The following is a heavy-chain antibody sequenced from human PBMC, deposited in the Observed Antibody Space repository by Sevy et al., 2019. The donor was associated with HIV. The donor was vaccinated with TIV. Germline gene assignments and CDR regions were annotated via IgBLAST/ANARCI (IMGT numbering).Heavy chain of an antibody. CDR2: FDPEDGET. CDR1: GYTLSELS. CDR3: AGAREYYHDTSPYFDY. Sequence: ASVKVSCKVSGYTLSELSMHWGRQAAGKGREGMGRFDPEDGETIYEQNFQGRVTTTEDTSTDTAYMELSSMTSEDTAVYYCAGAREYYHDTSPYFDYWGQGTLVTVSS. D-gene: IGHD3-22*01. V-gene: IGHV1-24*01. J-gene: IGHJ4*02.